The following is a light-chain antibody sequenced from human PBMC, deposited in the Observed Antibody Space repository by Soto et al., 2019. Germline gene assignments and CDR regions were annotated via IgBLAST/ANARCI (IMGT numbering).Light chain of an antibody. CDR1: QTINKNY. V-gene: IGKV3-20*01. CDR2: SAS. J-gene: IGKJ4*01. CDR3: QYYGRSPLT. Sequence: EIVLTHSQGNLSFSPWVRATLSFAVSQTINKNYFAWYQQKPGQAPRPLMYSASSRATGIPDRFSGSGSGTDFTLTISRLEPEDFAVYYCQYYGRSPLTFGGGTKVDIK.